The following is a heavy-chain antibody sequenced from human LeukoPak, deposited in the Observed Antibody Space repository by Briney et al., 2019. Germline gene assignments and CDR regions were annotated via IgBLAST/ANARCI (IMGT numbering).Heavy chain of an antibody. J-gene: IGHJ3*02. CDR1: GYSFTSYW. V-gene: IGHV5-51*01. D-gene: IGHD3-22*01. CDR3: ARLQYYYDSSGSQGAFDI. Sequence: GESLKISCKGSGYSFTSYWIGWVRQMPGKGLEWMGIIYPGDSDTRYSPSFQGQVTISADKSISTAYLQWSSLKASDTAMYYCARLQYYYDSSGSQGAFDIWGQGTMVTVSS. CDR2: IYPGDSDT.